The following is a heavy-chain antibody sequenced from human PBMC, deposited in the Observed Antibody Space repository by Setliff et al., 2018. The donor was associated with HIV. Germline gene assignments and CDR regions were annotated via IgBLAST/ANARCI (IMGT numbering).Heavy chain of an antibody. D-gene: IGHD6-13*01. J-gene: IGHJ6*03. V-gene: IGHV3-49*04. CDR2: IRSKDYGGTT. CDR1: GFRFGDYA. CDR3: ARVPVSSYYYYMDV. Sequence: GGSLRLSCTGSGFRFGDYALSWVRQAPGRGLEWVGFIRSKDYGGTTQDAASVKGRFFISRDDSKSIAYLQMNSLKSEDTAVYYCARVPVSSYYYYMDVWGAGTTVTVSS.